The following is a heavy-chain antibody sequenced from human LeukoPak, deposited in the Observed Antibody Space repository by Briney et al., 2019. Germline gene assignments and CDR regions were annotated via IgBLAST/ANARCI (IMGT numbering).Heavy chain of an antibody. Sequence: NTSQTLSLTCTVSGGSINSGGSYWSWIRQPPGKGLEWIGEINHSGSTNYNPSLKSRVTISVDTSKNQFSLKLSSVTAADTAVYYCARGSHDSSGYYTFDYWGQGTLVTVSS. J-gene: IGHJ4*02. CDR1: GGSINSGGSY. V-gene: IGHV4-34*01. CDR2: INHSGST. D-gene: IGHD3-22*01. CDR3: ARGSHDSSGYYTFDY.